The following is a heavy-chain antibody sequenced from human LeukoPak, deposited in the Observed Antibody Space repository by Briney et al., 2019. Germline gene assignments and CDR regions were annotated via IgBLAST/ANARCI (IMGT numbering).Heavy chain of an antibody. D-gene: IGHD2-15*01. CDR1: GFTFSSYG. V-gene: IGHV3-23*01. CDR2: ISGSGGST. CDR3: AKDLFSWXAALDY. Sequence: GGSLRLSCAASGFTFSSYGMSWVRQAPGKGLEWVSAISGSGGSTYYADSVKGRFTISRDNSKNTLYLQMNSLRAEDTAVYYCAKDLFSWXAALDYXXQGTLVTVXS. J-gene: IGHJ4*02.